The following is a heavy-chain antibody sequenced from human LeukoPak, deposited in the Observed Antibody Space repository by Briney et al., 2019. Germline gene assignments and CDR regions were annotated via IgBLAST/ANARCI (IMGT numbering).Heavy chain of an antibody. J-gene: IGHJ5*02. D-gene: IGHD3-3*01. V-gene: IGHV1-2*02. Sequence: GASVKVSCKASGYTFTRYYMHWVRQAPGQGLEWMGWINPNSGGTNYAQKFQGRVTMTRDTSISTAYMELSRLRSDDTAVYYCARSDYYDFWFDPWGQGTLVTVSS. CDR1: GYTFTRYY. CDR3: ARSDYYDFWFDP. CDR2: INPNSGGT.